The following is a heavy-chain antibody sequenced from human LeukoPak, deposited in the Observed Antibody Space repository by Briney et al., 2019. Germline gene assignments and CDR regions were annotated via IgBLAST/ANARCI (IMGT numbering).Heavy chain of an antibody. CDR2: IYSGGST. D-gene: IGHD2-21*02. J-gene: IGHJ1*01. Sequence: GGSVRLSCAASGFTVSSNYMSWVRHTPGKGLEWVSLIYSGGSTYYADSVKGRFTISRDNSKNTLYLQMNSLGAEDTAVYYCAKDRVVTAIPFAEYFQHWGQGTLVTVSS. CDR3: AKDRVVTAIPFAEYFQH. V-gene: IGHV3-66*01. CDR1: GFTVSSNY.